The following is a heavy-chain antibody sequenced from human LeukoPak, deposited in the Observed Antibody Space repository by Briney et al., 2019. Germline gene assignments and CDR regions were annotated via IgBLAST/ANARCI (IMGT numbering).Heavy chain of an antibody. V-gene: IGHV3-53*01. D-gene: IGHD3-10*01. J-gene: IGHJ4*02. CDR3: ARDTRLNYDSGSYCLDY. Sequence: GGSLRLSCAASGFTVSSNYMSWVRQAPGKGLEWVSVIYSGGGRTYYADSVKGRFTISRDNSENTLYLQMNSLRAEDTAVYYCARDTRLNYDSGSYCLDYWGQGTLVTVSS. CDR2: IYSGGGRT. CDR1: GFTVSSNY.